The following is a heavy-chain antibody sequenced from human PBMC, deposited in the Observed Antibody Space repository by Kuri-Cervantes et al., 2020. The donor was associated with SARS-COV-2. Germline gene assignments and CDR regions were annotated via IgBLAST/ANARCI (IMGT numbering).Heavy chain of an antibody. J-gene: IGHJ6*02. Sequence: SETLSLTCAVYGGSFSGYHWSWIRQPPGKGLEWIGEINHSGSTNYNPSLKSRVTISVDTSKNQFSLKLSSVTAADTAVYYCAGGVGAAVAGTLITIYYYYGMDVWGQGTTVTVSS. CDR3: AGGVGAAVAGTLITIYYYYGMDV. CDR2: INHSGST. V-gene: IGHV4-34*01. CDR1: GGSFSGYH. D-gene: IGHD6-19*01.